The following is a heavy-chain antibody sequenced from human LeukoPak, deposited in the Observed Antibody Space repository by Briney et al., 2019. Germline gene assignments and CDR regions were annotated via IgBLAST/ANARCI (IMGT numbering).Heavy chain of an antibody. D-gene: IGHD3-3*01. V-gene: IGHV3-48*01. Sequence: GGSLRLSCAASGFTFSSYAMSWVRQAPGKGLEWVSYISSSSSTIYCADSVKGRFTISRDNAKNSLYLQMNSLRAEDTAVYYCARDFLADFWSGYPLFYYYGMDVWGQGTTVTVSS. J-gene: IGHJ6*02. CDR3: ARDFLADFWSGYPLFYYYGMDV. CDR1: GFTFSSYA. CDR2: ISSSSSTI.